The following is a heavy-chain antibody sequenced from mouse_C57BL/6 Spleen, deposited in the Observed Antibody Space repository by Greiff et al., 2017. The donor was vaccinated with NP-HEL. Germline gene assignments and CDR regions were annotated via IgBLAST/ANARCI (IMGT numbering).Heavy chain of an antibody. J-gene: IGHJ1*03. Sequence: QVQLQQPGAELVKPGASVKLSCKASGYTFTSYWMHWVKQRPGQGLEWIGMIHPNSGSTNYNEKFKSKATLTVDKSSSTAYMQLSSLTSEDSAVYYCAYDYDDYWYFDVWGTGTTVTVSS. D-gene: IGHD2-4*01. CDR1: GYTFTSYW. CDR3: AYDYDDYWYFDV. V-gene: IGHV1-64*01. CDR2: IHPNSGST.